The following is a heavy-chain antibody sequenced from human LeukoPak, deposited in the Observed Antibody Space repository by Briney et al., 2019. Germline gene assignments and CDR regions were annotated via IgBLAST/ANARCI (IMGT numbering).Heavy chain of an antibody. V-gene: IGHV1-2*06. Sequence: ASVKVSCKASGYTFSGYYMHWVRQAPGQGLEWMGQINPNNGGTNYAQKFQDRVTMTRDTSISTAYMELSRLTSADTAVYYCARPYSGYEWCDYWGQGTLVTVS. CDR3: ARPYSGYEWCDY. CDR2: INPNNGGT. CDR1: GYTFSGYY. J-gene: IGHJ4*02. D-gene: IGHD5-12*01.